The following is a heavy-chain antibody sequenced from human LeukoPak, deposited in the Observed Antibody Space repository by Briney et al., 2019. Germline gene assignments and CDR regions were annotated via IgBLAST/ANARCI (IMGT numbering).Heavy chain of an antibody. CDR3: ARSRTYYDILTGPEYYFGY. V-gene: IGHV3-7*01. J-gene: IGHJ4*02. D-gene: IGHD3-9*01. CDR2: IKQDGSEK. CDR1: GFTFSSYW. Sequence: GGSLRLSCAASGFTFSSYWMSWVRQAPGKGLEWVVNIKQDGSEKYYVDSVKGRFTISRDNAKNSLYLQMNSLRAEDAAVYYCARSRTYYDILTGPEYYFGYWGQGTLVTVSS.